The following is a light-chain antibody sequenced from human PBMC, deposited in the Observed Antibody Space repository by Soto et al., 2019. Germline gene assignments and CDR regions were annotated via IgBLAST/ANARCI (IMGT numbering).Light chain of an antibody. V-gene: IGKV3-11*01. Sequence: EIVLTQSPATLSLSPGERATLSCRASQSVSSYLACYQQKPGQAPRPLIYDASNRATGIPARFSGSGSGTDFTLTISSLEPEDFAVYYCQQRSNWPRTFGQGTKVEIK. CDR2: DAS. CDR3: QQRSNWPRT. CDR1: QSVSSY. J-gene: IGKJ1*01.